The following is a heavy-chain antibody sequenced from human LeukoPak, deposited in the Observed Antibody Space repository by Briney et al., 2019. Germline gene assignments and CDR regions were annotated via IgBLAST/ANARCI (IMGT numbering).Heavy chain of an antibody. CDR2: INPSGGST. D-gene: IGHD3-3*02. V-gene: IGHV1-46*01. CDR3: VTGRTIFYYYMDV. Sequence: ASAKVSCKASGYTFTSYYMHWVRQAPGQGLEWMGVINPSGGSTSYAQKFQGRVTMTRDTSISTVYMELSRLRFDDTAVYYCVTGRTIFYYYMDVWGKGTTVTISS. CDR1: GYTFTSYY. J-gene: IGHJ6*03.